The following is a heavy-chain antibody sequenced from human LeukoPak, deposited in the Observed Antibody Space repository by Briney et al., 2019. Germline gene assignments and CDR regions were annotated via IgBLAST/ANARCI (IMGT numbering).Heavy chain of an antibody. CDR1: GGSITGYY. Sequence: SETLSLTCAVYGGSITGYYWSWIRQTPGRGLEWIGYIYTSGSTNYNPSLKSRVTISVDTSKNQFSLKLSSVTAADTAVYYCARVERYSYGFDYWGQGTLVTVSS. D-gene: IGHD5-18*01. CDR3: ARVERYSYGFDY. CDR2: IYTSGST. V-gene: IGHV4-4*09. J-gene: IGHJ4*02.